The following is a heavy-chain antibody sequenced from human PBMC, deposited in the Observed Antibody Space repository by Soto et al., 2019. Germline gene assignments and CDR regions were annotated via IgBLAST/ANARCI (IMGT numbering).Heavy chain of an antibody. CDR2: INAGNGNT. V-gene: IGHV1-3*01. CDR1: GYTFTTYS. Sequence: ASVKVSCTASGYTFTTYSIHWVRQAPGQRLEWMGWINAGNGNTKYSQKFQGRVTINRDTSASTAYMELSSLKSEDTAVYYCARDPYNYVWGTHGWFDPWGQGTLVTVSS. CDR3: ARDPYNYVWGTHGWFDP. D-gene: IGHD3-16*01. J-gene: IGHJ5*02.